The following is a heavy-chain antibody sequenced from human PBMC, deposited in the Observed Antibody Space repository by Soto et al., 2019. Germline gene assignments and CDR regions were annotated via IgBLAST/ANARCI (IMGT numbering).Heavy chain of an antibody. CDR1: GFTFSNYG. CDR3: AKARSEELNILDY. D-gene: IGHD1-26*01. J-gene: IGHJ4*02. CDR2: IWYDGSNK. V-gene: IGHV3-33*03. Sequence: GGSLRLSCAASGFTFSNYGMHWVRQAPGKGLEWVAVIWYDGSNKYYADSVKGRFTISRDNSKNTLYLQMNSLRAEDTAVYYCAKARSEELNILDYWGQGTLVTVSS.